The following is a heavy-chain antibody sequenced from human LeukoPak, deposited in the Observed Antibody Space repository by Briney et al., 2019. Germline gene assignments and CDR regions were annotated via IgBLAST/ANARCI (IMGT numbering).Heavy chain of an antibody. CDR3: ARDLNGDYDHDH. CDR1: GYTFTGYY. Sequence: ASVKVSCKASGYTFTGYYMHWVRQAPGQGLEWMGRINPNSGGTNYAQKFQGRVTMTRDTSISTAYMELSRLRSDDTAVYYCARDLNGDYDHDHWGQGTLVTVSS. D-gene: IGHD4-17*01. CDR2: INPNSGGT. V-gene: IGHV1-2*06. J-gene: IGHJ4*02.